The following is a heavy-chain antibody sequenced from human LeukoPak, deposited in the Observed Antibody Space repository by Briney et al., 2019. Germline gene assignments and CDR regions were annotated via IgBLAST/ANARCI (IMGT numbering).Heavy chain of an antibody. CDR1: GFTFSSYG. D-gene: IGHD6-13*01. V-gene: IGHV3-30*03. J-gene: IGHJ4*02. CDR3: ARDEAAAALFDY. Sequence: PGGSLRLSCAASGFTFSSYGMHWVRQAPGKGLEWVAVISYDGSNKYYADSVKGRFTISRDNSKNTLYLQMNSLRAEDTAVYYCARDEAAAALFDYWGQGTLVTVSS. CDR2: ISYDGSNK.